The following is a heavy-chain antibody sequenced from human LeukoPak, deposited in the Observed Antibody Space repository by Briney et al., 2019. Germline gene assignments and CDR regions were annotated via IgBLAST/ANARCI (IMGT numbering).Heavy chain of an antibody. CDR3: TTGRYCSGGSCYISLGY. D-gene: IGHD2-15*01. V-gene: IGHV3-15*01. CDR1: GFTFSNAW. CDR2: IKRKTDGGTT. Sequence: GGTLRLSCAASGFTFSNAWMTWVRQAPGKGLEWVGRIKRKTDGGTTDYAPPVKGRFTISRDDTINTLYLQMNSLKPEDTAVYYCTTGRYCSGGSCYISLGYWGQGTLVTVSS. J-gene: IGHJ4*02.